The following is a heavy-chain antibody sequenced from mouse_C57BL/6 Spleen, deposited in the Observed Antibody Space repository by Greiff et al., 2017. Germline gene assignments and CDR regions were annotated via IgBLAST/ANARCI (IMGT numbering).Heavy chain of an antibody. Sequence: VQLQQPGAELVRPGSSVKLSCKASGYTFTSYWMHWVKQRPIQGLEWIGNIDPSDSETHYNQKFKDKATLTVDKSSSTAYMQLSSLTSEDSAVYYCARSGDGYYIYAMDYWGQGTSVTVSS. J-gene: IGHJ4*01. V-gene: IGHV1-52*01. CDR1: GYTFTSYW. CDR3: ARSGDGYYIYAMDY. CDR2: IDPSDSET. D-gene: IGHD2-3*01.